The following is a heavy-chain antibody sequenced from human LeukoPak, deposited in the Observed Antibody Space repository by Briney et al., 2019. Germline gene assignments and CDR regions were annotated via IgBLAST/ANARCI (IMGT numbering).Heavy chain of an antibody. CDR2: ISYDGSNK. Sequence: GGSLRLSCAASGFTFSSYGMHWVRKAPGKGLEWVAVISYDGSNKNYADPVKGRFTVSRDNSKNSLYLQMNSLRAEDTAVYYCARDEGYFQHWGQGTLVTVSS. J-gene: IGHJ1*01. CDR3: ARDEGYFQH. CDR1: GFTFSSYG. V-gene: IGHV3-30*03.